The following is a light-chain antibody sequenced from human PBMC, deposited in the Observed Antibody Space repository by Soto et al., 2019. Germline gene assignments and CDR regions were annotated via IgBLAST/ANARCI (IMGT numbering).Light chain of an antibody. Sequence: EIVMTQSPATLSVSPGERATLSCRASQSVSNNLALYQQKPGQAPRLLIYGASTRATGIPARFSGSGSGTEFTLTISSLQSEDFAVYYCQQYNNWPPWTFGQGTKVAIK. CDR3: QQYNNWPPWT. V-gene: IGKV3-15*01. CDR1: QSVSNN. CDR2: GAS. J-gene: IGKJ1*01.